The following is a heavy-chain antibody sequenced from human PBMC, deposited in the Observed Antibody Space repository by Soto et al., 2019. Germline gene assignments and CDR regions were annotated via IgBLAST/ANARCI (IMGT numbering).Heavy chain of an antibody. J-gene: IGHJ4*02. V-gene: IGHV4-4*02. CDR1: GVSISSGNW. CDR2: IFYDGTA. CDR3: ARLVYDTRLNYMYFDF. D-gene: IGHD2-8*01. Sequence: PSETLSLTCALSGVSISSGNWWTWVRQTPQRGLEYIGEIFYDGTANYYPSFERRVAISVDTSKNQFSLKLTSVTAADTAIYFCARLVYDTRLNYMYFDFWGQGALVTVSS.